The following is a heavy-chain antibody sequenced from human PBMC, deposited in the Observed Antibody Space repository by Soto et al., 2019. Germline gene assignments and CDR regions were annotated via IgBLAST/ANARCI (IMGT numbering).Heavy chain of an antibody. D-gene: IGHD6-13*01. CDR3: AKVRQQLVPYSYYYGMDV. J-gene: IGHJ6*02. V-gene: IGHV3-23*01. CDR2: ISGSGGST. CDR1: GFTFSSYA. Sequence: PGGSLRLSCAASGFTFSSYAMSWVRQAPGKVLEWVSAISGSGGSTYYADSVKGRFTIYRDNSKNTLYLQMNSLRAEDTAVYYCAKVRQQLVPYSYYYGMDVWGQGTTVTVSS.